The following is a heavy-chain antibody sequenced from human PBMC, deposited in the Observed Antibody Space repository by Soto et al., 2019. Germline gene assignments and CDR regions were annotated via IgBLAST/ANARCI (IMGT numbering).Heavy chain of an antibody. J-gene: IGHJ1*01. D-gene: IGHD3-10*01. CDR2: IYHNGRF. CDR3: VRNVGSGFAI. V-gene: IGHV4-4*02. Sequence: VRQPPGKGLEWIGEIYHNGRFNYNPSLRSRLTISIDKSKNQLSLKLTSVTAVFFPVQYCVRNVGSGFAIRGQRTFVTGSS.